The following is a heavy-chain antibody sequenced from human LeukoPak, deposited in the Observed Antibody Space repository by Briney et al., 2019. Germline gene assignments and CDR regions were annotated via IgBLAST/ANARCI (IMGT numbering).Heavy chain of an antibody. J-gene: IGHJ6*02. D-gene: IGHD3-22*01. CDR2: IDYSGST. CDR3: VRLCVVTMIVVVIISYYYYGMDV. Sequence: SETLSLTCTVSGGSISSYYWSWIRQPPGKGLEWIGYIDYSGSTNYNPSLKSRVAISVDTSKNQFSLKLSSVTAADTAVYYCVRLCVVTMIVVVIISYYYYGMDVWGQGTTVTVSS. CDR1: GGSISSYY. V-gene: IGHV4-59*01.